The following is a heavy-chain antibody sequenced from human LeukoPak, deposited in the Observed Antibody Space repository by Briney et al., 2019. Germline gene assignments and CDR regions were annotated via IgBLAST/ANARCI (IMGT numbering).Heavy chain of an antibody. CDR2: IYTSGST. CDR3: ARISTVTTSRAYYYYYYMDV. V-gene: IGHV4-4*07. Sequence: PSETLSLTCTVSGGSISSYYWSWIRQPAGKGLEWIGRIYTSGSTNYNPSLQSRVTMSVDTSKNQFSLKLSSVTAADTAVYYCARISTVTTSRAYYYYYYMDVWGKGTTVTVSS. CDR1: GGSISSYY. J-gene: IGHJ6*03. D-gene: IGHD4-17*01.